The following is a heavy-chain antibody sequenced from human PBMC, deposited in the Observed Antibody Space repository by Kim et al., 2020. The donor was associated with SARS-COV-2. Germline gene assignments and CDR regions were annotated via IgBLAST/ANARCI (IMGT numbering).Heavy chain of an antibody. CDR3: ARDRAMTENFDY. J-gene: IGHJ4*02. CDR2: IIPILGIA. Sequence: SVKVSCKASGGTFSSYAISWVRQAPGQGLEWMGRIIPILGIANYAQKFQGRVTITADKSTSTAYMELSSLRSEDTAVYYCARDRAMTENFDYWGQGTLVTVSS. CDR1: GGTFSSYA. D-gene: IGHD2-2*01. V-gene: IGHV1-69*04.